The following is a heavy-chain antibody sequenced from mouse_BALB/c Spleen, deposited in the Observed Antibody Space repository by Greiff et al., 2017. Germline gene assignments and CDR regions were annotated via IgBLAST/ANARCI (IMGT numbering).Heavy chain of an antibody. Sequence: EVKLMESGGGLVKPGGSLKLSCAASGFTFSSYAMSWVRQTPEKRLEWVATISSGGSYTYYPDSVKGRFTISRDNAKNTLYLQMSSLRSEDTAMYYCARPMITPLYAMDYWGQGTSVTVSS. CDR3: ARPMITPLYAMDY. CDR2: ISSGGSYT. J-gene: IGHJ4*01. D-gene: IGHD2-4*01. CDR1: GFTFSSYA. V-gene: IGHV5-9-3*01.